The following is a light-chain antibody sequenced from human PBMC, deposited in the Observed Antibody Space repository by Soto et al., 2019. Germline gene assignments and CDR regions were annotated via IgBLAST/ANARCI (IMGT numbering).Light chain of an antibody. Sequence: IVMTQSPATLSVSPGDEVTLSCRASENVGTNLAWYQQKPGQAPRLLIYGSSTRATGIPATFSGSASGTEYTLTISSLQSEESAIYYCQQYNNWGLSFGGGTKVEIK. CDR2: GSS. V-gene: IGKV3D-15*01. CDR3: QQYNNWGLS. J-gene: IGKJ4*01. CDR1: ENVGTN.